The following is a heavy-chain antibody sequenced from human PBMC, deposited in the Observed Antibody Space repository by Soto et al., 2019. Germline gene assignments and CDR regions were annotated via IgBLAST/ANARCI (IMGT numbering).Heavy chain of an antibody. CDR3: ARRPTRHTHFAFDF. V-gene: IGHV1-18*01. J-gene: IGHJ3*01. Sequence: ASVKVSCKASGYTFTRYGISWVRQAPGQGLEGMGWISAYNGNTNYAQKLQGRVTMTSDTSTSTAYMELRSLRSDDTAVYYCARRPTRHTHFAFDFWGQGTLVTVSS. CDR2: ISAYNGNT. CDR1: GYTFTRYG. D-gene: IGHD2-2*02.